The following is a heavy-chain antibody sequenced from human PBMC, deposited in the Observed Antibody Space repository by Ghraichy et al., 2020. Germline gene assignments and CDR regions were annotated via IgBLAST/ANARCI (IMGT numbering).Heavy chain of an antibody. J-gene: IGHJ3*02. CDR2: IYIDGSGT. V-gene: IGHV3-74*01. D-gene: IGHD5-12*01. CDR1: GFTFSSYW. Sequence: GGSLRLSCAASGFTFSSYWMHWVRQAPGKGLVWVSRIYIDGSGTRYADFVKGRFTISRDNAKNTLYLQMNSLRAEDTAVYYCVGDIVAKDAFDIWGQGTMVTVSS. CDR3: VGDIVAKDAFDI.